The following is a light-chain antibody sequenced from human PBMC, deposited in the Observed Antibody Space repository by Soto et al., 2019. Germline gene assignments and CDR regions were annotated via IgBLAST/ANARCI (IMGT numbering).Light chain of an antibody. J-gene: IGLJ2*01. CDR3: SSYTSVSTLEVL. Sequence: QSALTQPASVSGSPGQSITISCTGTSSDVGGYDYVSWYQQYPGKAPKLMIYDVSDRPSGVSIRFSGSKSGNTASLTISGLQAEDEADYYCSSYTSVSTLEVLFGGGTKLTVL. V-gene: IGLV2-14*01. CDR1: SSDVGGYDY. CDR2: DVS.